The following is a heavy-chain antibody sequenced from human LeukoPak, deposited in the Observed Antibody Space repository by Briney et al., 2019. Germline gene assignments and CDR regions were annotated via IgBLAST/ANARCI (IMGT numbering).Heavy chain of an antibody. CDR3: AKEVEQLWSGYTWFGP. CDR1: GVTLRTYA. V-gene: IGHV3-23*01. Sequence: GGSLRLSCAASGVTLRTYAMRWVRQAPGKGLEWVAGIGGSGPSTFYADSVKGRFTISRHNYKNTLYLQMNSLTAEDKAVYHCAKEVEQLWSGYTWFGPWGQGTLVTASS. J-gene: IGHJ5*02. D-gene: IGHD3-3*01. CDR2: IGGSGPST.